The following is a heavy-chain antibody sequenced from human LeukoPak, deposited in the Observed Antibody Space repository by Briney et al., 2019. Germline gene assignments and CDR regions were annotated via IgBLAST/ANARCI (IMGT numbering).Heavy chain of an antibody. CDR1: GGTFSSYA. Sequence: ASVKVSCKASGGTFSSYAISWVRQAPGQGLEWMGGIIPIFGTANYAQKFQGRVTITADESTSTAYMELSSLRSEDTAVYYCATPWSSWREYYFDYWGQETLVTVSS. CDR3: ATPWSSWREYYFDY. D-gene: IGHD6-13*01. J-gene: IGHJ4*02. V-gene: IGHV1-69*13. CDR2: IIPIFGTA.